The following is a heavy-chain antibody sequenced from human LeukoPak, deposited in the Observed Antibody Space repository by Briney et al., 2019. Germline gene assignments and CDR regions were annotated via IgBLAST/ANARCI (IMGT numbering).Heavy chain of an antibody. Sequence: PSETLSLTCTVSGYSISSGYYWGWIRQPPGKGLEWIGSIYHSGSTYYNPSLKSRVTISVDTSKNQFSLKLSSVTAADTAAYYCARAGPKERGMDYYYYYMDVWGKGTTVTVSS. CDR1: GYSISSGYY. CDR3: ARAGPKERGMDYYYYYMDV. D-gene: IGHD1-1*01. J-gene: IGHJ6*03. V-gene: IGHV4-38-2*02. CDR2: IYHSGST.